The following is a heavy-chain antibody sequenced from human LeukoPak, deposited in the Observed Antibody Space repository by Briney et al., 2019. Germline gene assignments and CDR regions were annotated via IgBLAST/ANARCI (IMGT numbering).Heavy chain of an antibody. V-gene: IGHV3-30-3*01. Sequence: GRSLRLSCAASGFTFSSYAMHWVRQAPGKGLEWVAVISYDGSNKYYADSVKGRFTISRDNSKNTLYLQMNSLRAEDTAVYYCARDFEVAGTVVDYWGQGTLVTVSS. J-gene: IGHJ4*02. CDR2: ISYDGSNK. CDR1: GFTFSSYA. D-gene: IGHD6-19*01. CDR3: ARDFEVAGTVVDY.